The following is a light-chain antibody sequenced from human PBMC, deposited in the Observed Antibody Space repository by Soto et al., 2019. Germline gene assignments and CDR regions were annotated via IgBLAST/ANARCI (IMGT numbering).Light chain of an antibody. V-gene: IGLV2-14*01. CDR1: SSDVGGYNY. J-gene: IGLJ1*01. CDR2: DVS. Sequence: QSVLTQPASVSGSPGQSITISCTGTSSDVGGYNYVSWYQQHPRKAPKLMIYDVSNRPSGVSNRFSGSKSGNTASLTISGLQAEDEADYYCSSYTSSSTGVFGTGTKVTVL. CDR3: SSYTSSSTGV.